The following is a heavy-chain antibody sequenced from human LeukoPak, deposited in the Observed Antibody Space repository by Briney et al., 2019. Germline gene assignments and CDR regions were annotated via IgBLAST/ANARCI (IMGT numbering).Heavy chain of an antibody. D-gene: IGHD5-18*01. Sequence: GGSLRLSCAASGFTVSSNNMTWVRQAPGKGLEWVSLIYNGGSTYYADSVRGRFTISRDNSKNTLYLQMNSLRAEDTAVYYCARDLGGYFYGYSYYYGMDVWGQGTTVTVSS. CDR2: IYNGGST. V-gene: IGHV3-66*01. CDR1: GFTVSSNN. J-gene: IGHJ6*02. CDR3: ARDLGGYFYGYSYYYGMDV.